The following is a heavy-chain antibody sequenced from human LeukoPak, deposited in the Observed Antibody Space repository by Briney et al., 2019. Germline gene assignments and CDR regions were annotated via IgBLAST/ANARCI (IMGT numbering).Heavy chain of an antibody. CDR1: GFTFSSYS. CDR2: ISSSSSYI. J-gene: IGHJ4*02. CDR3: ARGRYSSGWSD. Sequence: GGSLRLSCAASGFTFSSYSMNWVRQAPGKGLEWVSSISSSSSYIYYADSVRGRFTISRDNAKNPLYLQMNSLRAEDTAVYYCARGRYSSGWSDWGQGTLVTVSS. D-gene: IGHD6-19*01. V-gene: IGHV3-21*01.